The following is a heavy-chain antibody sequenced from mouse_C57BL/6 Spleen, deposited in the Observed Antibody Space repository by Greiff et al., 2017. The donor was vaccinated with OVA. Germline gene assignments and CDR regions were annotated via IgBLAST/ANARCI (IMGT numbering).Heavy chain of an antibody. CDR2: IDPETGGT. Sequence: LVESGAELVRPGASVTLSCKASGYTFTDYEMHWVKQTPVHGLEWIGAIDPETGGTAYNQKFKGKAILTADKSSSTAYMELRSLTSEDSAVYYCTRSRANWDWGQGTTLTVSS. CDR1: GYTFTDYE. V-gene: IGHV1-15*01. D-gene: IGHD4-1*02. CDR3: TRSRANWD. J-gene: IGHJ2*01.